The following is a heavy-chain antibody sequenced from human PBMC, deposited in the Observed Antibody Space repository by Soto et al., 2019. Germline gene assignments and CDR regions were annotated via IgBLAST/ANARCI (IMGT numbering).Heavy chain of an antibody. Sequence: GGSLRLSCAASGFMFSAYTTSWVRQAPGKGLEWLSSITSNSDHIDYADSVRGRFTVSRDDARKSLYLQMDSLGAEDTGVYYCATPYYYNHWGPGTMVTVYS. CDR2: ITSNSDHI. V-gene: IGHV3-21*01. J-gene: IGHJ4*02. CDR3: ATPYYYNH. CDR1: GFMFSAYT.